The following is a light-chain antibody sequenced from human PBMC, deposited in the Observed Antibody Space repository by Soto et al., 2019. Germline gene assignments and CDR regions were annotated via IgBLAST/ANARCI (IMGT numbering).Light chain of an antibody. CDR1: QSVSSY. V-gene: IGKV3-15*01. CDR3: QQYNNWPLT. CDR2: DAS. J-gene: IGKJ4*01. Sequence: ERVLTQSPATLSLSPGERATLSFSSSQSVSSYLAWYQQKPGQAPRLLIYDASNRATGIPARFSGSGSGTEFTLTISSLQSEDFAVYYCQQYNNWPLTVGGGTKVDI.